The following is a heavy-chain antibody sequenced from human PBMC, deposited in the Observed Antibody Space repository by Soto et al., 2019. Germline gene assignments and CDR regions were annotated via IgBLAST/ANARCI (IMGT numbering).Heavy chain of an antibody. Sequence: QVQLQESGPGLVKPSETLSLTCTVSGGSVSSGSYYWSWIRQPPGKGLEWIGYIYYSGSTNYNPSLKNRVNISVDTSKNQFSLKLSSVTAADTAVYYCARGAEYSSSDYYYYGMDVWGQGTTVTVSS. D-gene: IGHD6-6*01. J-gene: IGHJ6*02. CDR1: GGSVSSGSYY. CDR3: ARGAEYSSSDYYYYGMDV. V-gene: IGHV4-61*01. CDR2: IYYSGST.